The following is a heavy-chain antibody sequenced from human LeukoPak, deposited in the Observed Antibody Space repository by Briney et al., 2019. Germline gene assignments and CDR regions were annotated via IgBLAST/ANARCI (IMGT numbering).Heavy chain of an antibody. CDR3: ARNAAYRMPRKTGGYYYYYMDV. J-gene: IGHJ6*03. CDR2: IIPIFGTA. CDR1: GGTFSSYG. Sequence: ASVKVSCKASGGTFSSYGISWVRQAPGQGLERMGGIIPIFGTANYAQKFQGRVTITTDESTSTAYMELSSLRSEDTAVYYCARNAAYRMPRKTGGYYYYYMDVWGKGTTVTVSS. D-gene: IGHD3-16*01. V-gene: IGHV1-69*05.